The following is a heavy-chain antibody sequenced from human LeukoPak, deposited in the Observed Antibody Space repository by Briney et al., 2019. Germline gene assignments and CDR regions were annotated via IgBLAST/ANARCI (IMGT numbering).Heavy chain of an antibody. J-gene: IGHJ5*02. CDR3: ARRSNIIVGVWFDP. D-gene: IGHD3-16*02. V-gene: IGHV4-59*08. CDR2: IYYSGST. CDR1: GDSMSSYY. Sequence: SETLSLTCTVSGDSMSSYYWSWIRQPPGKGLEWIGYIYYSGSTNYNPSLKGRVTISVVTSKNQFSLKLSSVTAADTAVYYCARRSNIIVGVWFDPWGQGTLVTVSS.